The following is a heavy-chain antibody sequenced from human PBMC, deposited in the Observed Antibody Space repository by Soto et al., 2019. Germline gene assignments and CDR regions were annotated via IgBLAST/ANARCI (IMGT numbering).Heavy chain of an antibody. D-gene: IGHD2-2*01. J-gene: IGHJ4*01. CDR1: GYTFTSYG. CDR3: AREGYCISTSCYASALDY. V-gene: IGHV1-18*01. CDR2: ISAYNGNT. Sequence: ASVKVSCKASGYTFTSYGISWVRQAPGQGLEWMGWISAYNGNTDYPQKLQGRVTMTTDTSTSTAYIELRSLRSDDTAVYYCAREGYCISTSCYASALDYWG.